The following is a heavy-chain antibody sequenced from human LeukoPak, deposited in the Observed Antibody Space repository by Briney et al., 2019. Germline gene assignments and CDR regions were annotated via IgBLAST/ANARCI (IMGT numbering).Heavy chain of an antibody. D-gene: IGHD1-26*01. J-gene: IGHJ3*02. CDR3: AREGLRFSDFDI. Sequence: PGGSLRLSCAASGFSISDYYMGWIRQRPGKGLEWLSHISGCNEDISYADTVKGRFTISSDNANQSLSLQMNSLRADDTAVYYCAREGLRFSDFDIWGQGTMVTASS. CDR2: ISGCNEDI. V-gene: IGHV3-11*01. CDR1: GFSISDYY.